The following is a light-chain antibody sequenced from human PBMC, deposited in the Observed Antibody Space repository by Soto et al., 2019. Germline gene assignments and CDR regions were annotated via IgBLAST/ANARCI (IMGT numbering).Light chain of an antibody. J-gene: IGKJ2*01. V-gene: IGKV3-15*01. Sequence: ELVMTQSPATLSVSPGARATLSCRASQSVSSNLAWYQQKPGQAPRLLIYGASTRATGIPARFSGSGSGTEFTLTNSSLQSEDFAVYYCQQYNNWPPYTFGQGTKLEIK. CDR3: QQYNNWPPYT. CDR2: GAS. CDR1: QSVSSN.